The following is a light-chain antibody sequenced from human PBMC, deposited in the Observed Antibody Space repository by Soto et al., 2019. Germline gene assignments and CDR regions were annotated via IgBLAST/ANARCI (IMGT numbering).Light chain of an antibody. V-gene: IGKV3-20*01. Sequence: EIVLTQSPGTLSLSPGERATLYCRASQSVSSSYLAWYQQKPGQAPRLVISGASSRTSGIPDRFSASGSGTDFTLTISRLEPEDFAVYYCQQYCRAPLTFGQGTKVDI. CDR2: GAS. CDR1: QSVSSSY. CDR3: QQYCRAPLT. J-gene: IGKJ1*01.